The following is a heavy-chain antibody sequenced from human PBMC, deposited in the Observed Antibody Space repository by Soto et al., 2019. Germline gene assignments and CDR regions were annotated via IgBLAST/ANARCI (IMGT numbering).Heavy chain of an antibody. D-gene: IGHD3-3*01. J-gene: IGHJ4*02. CDR1: GFTFSSFG. Sequence: QVQLVESAGGVVQPGRSLRLSCAASGFTFSSFGMHWVRQAPGKGLEWVAAISADGSDKYFSGSVKGRFTISRDNSKNTLFLQMNSLRVEDTAVYYCVKGSDVARQELDYWGQGTLVTVSS. CDR2: ISADGSDK. CDR3: VKGSDVARQELDY. V-gene: IGHV3-30*18.